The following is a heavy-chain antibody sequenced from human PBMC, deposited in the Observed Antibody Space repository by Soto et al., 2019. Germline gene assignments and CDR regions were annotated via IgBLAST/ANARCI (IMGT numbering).Heavy chain of an antibody. Sequence: QVQLVESGGGVVQPGRSLRLSCAASGFTFSSYGMHWVRQAPGKGPEWVAVISYDGSNKYYADSVKGRFTISRDNSKNARYLQMNSLRAEDTAVYYCAKGGSSPLEGYFQHWGQGTLVTVSS. V-gene: IGHV3-30*18. CDR1: GFTFSSYG. J-gene: IGHJ1*01. CDR2: ISYDGSNK. CDR3: AKGGSSPLEGYFQH. D-gene: IGHD1-26*01.